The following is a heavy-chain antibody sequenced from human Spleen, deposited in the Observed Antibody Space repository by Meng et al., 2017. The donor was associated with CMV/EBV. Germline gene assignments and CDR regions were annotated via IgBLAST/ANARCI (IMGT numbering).Heavy chain of an antibody. CDR1: GFTFTTYS. CDR3: ARDEVSGSGRLDY. J-gene: IGHJ4*02. CDR2: ISPSGFST. V-gene: IGHV1-46*01. D-gene: IGHD6-25*01. Sequence: KTSGFTFTTYSMHWVRQAPGQGLEWMGIISPSGFSTNYAQKFQGRVTMTRDTSTSTVYMELSSLTSEDTAVYYCARDEVSGSGRLDYWGQGTLVTVSS.